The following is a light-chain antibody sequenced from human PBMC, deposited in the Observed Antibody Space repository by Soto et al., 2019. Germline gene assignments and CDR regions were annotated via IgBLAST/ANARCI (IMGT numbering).Light chain of an antibody. V-gene: IGKV3-20*01. J-gene: IGKJ3*01. CDR1: QSVSSSY. CDR3: QQYGSSIT. CDR2: GAS. Sequence: EIVLTQSPGTLSLSPGERATLSCRASQSVSSSYLAWYQQKPGQAPRLLIYGASSRATGIPDGFSGSGSGTDFTLTISRLEPEDFAVYYGQQYGSSITFGPGTKVDIK.